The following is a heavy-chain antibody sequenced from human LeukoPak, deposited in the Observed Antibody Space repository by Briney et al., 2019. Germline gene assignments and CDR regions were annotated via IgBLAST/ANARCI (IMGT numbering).Heavy chain of an antibody. Sequence: GGSLRLSCAASGFTFSTYGMSWVRQAPGKGLQRVSGITASGDGTYYADSVKGRFTISRDNAKNSLYLQMISLRAEDTAMYYCARDPSGSYSSWFDPWGQGTLVTVSS. D-gene: IGHD1-26*01. V-gene: IGHV3-21*01. CDR1: GFTFSTYG. CDR3: ARDPSGSYSSWFDP. J-gene: IGHJ5*02. CDR2: ITASGDGT.